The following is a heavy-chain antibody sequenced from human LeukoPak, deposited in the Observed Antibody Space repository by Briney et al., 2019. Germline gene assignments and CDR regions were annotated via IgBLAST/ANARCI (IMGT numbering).Heavy chain of an antibody. J-gene: IGHJ4*02. Sequence: SETLSLTCTVSGGSISSSSYYWGWIRQPPGKGLEWIGSIYYSGSTYYNPSLKSRVTISVDTSKNQFSLKLSSVTAADTAVYYCARHATAMVRPISFYFDYWGQGTLVTVSS. CDR2: IYYSGST. CDR1: GGSISSSSYY. V-gene: IGHV4-39*01. CDR3: ARHATAMVRPISFYFDY. D-gene: IGHD5-18*01.